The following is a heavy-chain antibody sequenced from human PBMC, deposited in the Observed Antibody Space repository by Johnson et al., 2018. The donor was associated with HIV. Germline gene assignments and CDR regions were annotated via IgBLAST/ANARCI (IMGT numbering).Heavy chain of an antibody. CDR3: ARDVRYNWNYEAAVDI. Sequence: QVQLVESGGGVVQPGGSLRLSCAASGFTFSDYYMSWIRQAPGKGLEWVSYISSSGSTIYYADSVKGRFTISRDNAKNSLYLQMNSLRAEDTAVYYCARDVRYNWNYEAAVDIWGQGTMVTVSS. CDR1: GFTFSDYY. D-gene: IGHD1-7*01. CDR2: ISSSGSTI. J-gene: IGHJ3*02. V-gene: IGHV3-11*04.